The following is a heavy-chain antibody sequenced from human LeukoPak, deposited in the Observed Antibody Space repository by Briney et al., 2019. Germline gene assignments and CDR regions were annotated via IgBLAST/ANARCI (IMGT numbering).Heavy chain of an antibody. CDR1: GFKFNNYW. CDR2: IKQDESEK. Sequence: GGSLRLSCAASGFKFNNYWMTWVRQAPGKGLEWVASIKQDESEKNYLDSVKGRFTISRDNAKSSVYLQMNSLRAEDTAVYYCAKRLDSLSGYWGQGTLVTVSS. V-gene: IGHV3-7*03. J-gene: IGHJ4*02. CDR3: AKRLDSLSGY. D-gene: IGHD6-25*01.